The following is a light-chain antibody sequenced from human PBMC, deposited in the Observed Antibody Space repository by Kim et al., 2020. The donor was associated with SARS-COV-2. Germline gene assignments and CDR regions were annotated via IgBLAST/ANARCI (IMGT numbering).Light chain of an antibody. CDR1: SSNIGSNY. Sequence: QSVLTQPPSASGTPGQRVTISCSGSSSNIGSNYVYWYQQLTGTAPKLLIYRNNQRPSGVPDRFSGSKSGTSASLAISGLRSEDEADYYCAAWDDSLSGPVFGGGTQQTVL. CDR2: RNN. J-gene: IGLJ3*02. V-gene: IGLV1-47*01. CDR3: AAWDDSLSGPV.